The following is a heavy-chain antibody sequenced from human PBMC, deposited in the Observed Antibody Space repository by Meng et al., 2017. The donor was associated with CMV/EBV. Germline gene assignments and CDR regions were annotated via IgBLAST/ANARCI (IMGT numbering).Heavy chain of an antibody. D-gene: IGHD3-10*01. J-gene: IGHJ4*02. CDR3: ASLAGDY. V-gene: IGHV4-39*07. CDR1: GGSISSSSYY. CDR2: IYYSGST. Sequence: LQFQGSGPGLVKPSEPLSLPCTVSGGSISSSSYYWGWIRQPPGKGLEWIGSIYYSGSTYYNPSLKSRVTISVDTSKNQFSLKLSSVTAADTAVYYCASLAGDYWGQGTLVTVSS.